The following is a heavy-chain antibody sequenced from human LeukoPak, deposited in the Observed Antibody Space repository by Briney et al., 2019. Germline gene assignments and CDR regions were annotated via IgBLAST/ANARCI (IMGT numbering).Heavy chain of an antibody. J-gene: IGHJ3*02. CDR3: ASGTGPDAFDI. V-gene: IGHV4-38-2*01. D-gene: IGHD1-14*01. CDR2: IYYSGST. CDR1: GYSITSGYY. Sequence: PSETLSLTCDVSGYSITSGYYWGWIRQPPGKGLEWIGYIYYSGSTYYNPSLKSRVTISVDTSKNQFSLKLSSVTAADTAVYYCASGTGPDAFDIWGQGTTVTVSS.